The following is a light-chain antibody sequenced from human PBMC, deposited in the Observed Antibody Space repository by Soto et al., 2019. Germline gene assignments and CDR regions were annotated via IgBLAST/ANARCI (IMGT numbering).Light chain of an antibody. CDR3: SSYAGSNHLV. CDR1: SSDVGGYHY. CDR2: EVT. J-gene: IGLJ2*01. V-gene: IGLV2-8*01. Sequence: QSALTQPPSASGSPGQSVTISCTGTSSDVGGYHYVSWYQQHPGKAPKLMIHEVTKRPSGVPDRFSGSKSGNTASLTVSGLQGEDEADYYCSSYAGSNHLVFGGGTKVTVL.